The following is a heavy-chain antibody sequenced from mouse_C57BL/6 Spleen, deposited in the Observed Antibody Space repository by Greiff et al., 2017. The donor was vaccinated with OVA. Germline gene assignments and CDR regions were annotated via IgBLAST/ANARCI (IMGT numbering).Heavy chain of an antibody. Sequence: QVQLKQSGAELARPGASVKLSCKASGYTFTSYGISWVKQRTGQGLEWIGEIYPRSGNPYYNEKFKGKATLTADKSSSTAYMELRSLTSEDSAVYFCARGDGNSFAYWGQGTLVTVSA. CDR2: IYPRSGNP. CDR3: ARGDGNSFAY. V-gene: IGHV1-81*01. CDR1: GYTFTSYG. D-gene: IGHD2-1*01. J-gene: IGHJ3*01.